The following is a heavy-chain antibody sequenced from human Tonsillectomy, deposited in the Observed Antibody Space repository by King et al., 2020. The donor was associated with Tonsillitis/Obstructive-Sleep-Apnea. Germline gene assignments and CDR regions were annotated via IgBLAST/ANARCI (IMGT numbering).Heavy chain of an antibody. V-gene: IGHV1-69*12. CDR3: ARDLAYYDFWSGYYMGWFDP. J-gene: IGHJ5*02. Sequence: QLVQSGAEVKKPGSSVKVSCKASGGTFSSYAISWVRQAPGQGLEWMGGIIPIFGTANYAQKFQGRVTITADESTSTAYMELRSLRSEDTAGYYCARDLAYYDFWSGYYMGWFDPWGQGTLVTVSS. CDR2: IIPIFGTA. CDR1: GGTFSSYA. D-gene: IGHD3-3*01.